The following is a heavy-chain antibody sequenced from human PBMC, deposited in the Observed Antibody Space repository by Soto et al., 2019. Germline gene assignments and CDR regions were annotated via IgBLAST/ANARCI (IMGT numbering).Heavy chain of an antibody. Sequence: SETLSLTCTVSGGTISNSGYYWGLISKPPGKGLEWIGSIYYSGSTYYNPSLKSRVTISVDTSKNQFSLKLSSVTAADTAVYYCARHTPAISISDHWGQGTLVTSPQ. J-gene: IGHJ4*02. V-gene: IGHV4-39*01. CDR2: IYYSGST. CDR1: GGTISNSGYY. CDR3: ARHTPAISISDH. D-gene: IGHD2-15*01.